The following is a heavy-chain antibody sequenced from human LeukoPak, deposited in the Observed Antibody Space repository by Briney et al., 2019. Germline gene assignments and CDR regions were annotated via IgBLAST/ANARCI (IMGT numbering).Heavy chain of an antibody. CDR3: AKASCVSSADAVL. V-gene: IGHV3-23*01. J-gene: IGHJ4*02. CDR2: LRGDGDT. D-gene: IGHD3-3*02. CDR1: GFTFSSYA. Sequence: PSGGSLRLSCAASGFTFSSYAMSWVRQAPARGLEWVSSLRGDGDTFYADSVKGRFTLSRGESRNTVYLQMNNLRVEDTAVYFCAKASCVSSADAVLWGQGTLVTVSS.